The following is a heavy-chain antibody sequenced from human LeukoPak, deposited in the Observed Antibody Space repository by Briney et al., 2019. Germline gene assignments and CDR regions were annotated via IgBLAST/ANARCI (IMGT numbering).Heavy chain of an antibody. CDR2: INPNSGGT. CDR3: ARELFGPNYFDY. CDR1: GYTFTGYY. V-gene: IGHV1-2*06. D-gene: IGHD3-16*01. Sequence: GASVKVSCKASGYTFTGYYMHWVRQATGQGLEWMGRINPNSGGTNYAQKFQGRVTMTRDTSISTAYMELSRLRSDDTAVYYCARELFGPNYFDYWGQGTLVTVSS. J-gene: IGHJ4*02.